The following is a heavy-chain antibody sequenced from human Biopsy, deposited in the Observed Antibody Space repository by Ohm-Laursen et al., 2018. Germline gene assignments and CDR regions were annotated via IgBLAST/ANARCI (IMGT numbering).Heavy chain of an antibody. CDR2: VYYTGST. D-gene: IGHD3-22*01. CDR1: GDSINNYY. CDR3: ARDRGYYSDRTAPGYFDL. V-gene: IGHV4-59*01. Sequence: TLSLTCTVSGDSINNYYWSWIRQPPGKGLQWIGYVYYTGSTDYNPSLQSRVTISVDTSKNHFSLRLRSVTPADTAIYYCARDRGYYSDRTAPGYFDLWGRGTLVTVSS. J-gene: IGHJ2*01.